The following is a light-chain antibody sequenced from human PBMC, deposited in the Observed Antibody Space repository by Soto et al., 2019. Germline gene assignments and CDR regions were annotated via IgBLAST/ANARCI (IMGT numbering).Light chain of an antibody. Sequence: QSALTQPRSVSGSPGQSVTISCTGTSGDVGRYSFVSWYQQHPGKAPKLILYDIYKRPSGVPDRFSGSKSGNTASLTISGLQAEDETDYYCCSPAGSSVVFGTGTKVTVL. CDR3: CSPAGSSVV. CDR1: SGDVGRYSF. V-gene: IGLV2-11*01. J-gene: IGLJ1*01. CDR2: DIY.